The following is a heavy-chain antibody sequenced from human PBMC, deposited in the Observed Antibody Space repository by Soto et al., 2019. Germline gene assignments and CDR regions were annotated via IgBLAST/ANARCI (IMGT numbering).Heavy chain of an antibody. CDR3: ARTGSYGDY. D-gene: IGHD1-26*01. J-gene: IGHJ4*02. CDR1: GFTFSNYA. Sequence: QVQLVESGGGVVQPGRSLRLSCAASGFTFSNYAMHWVRQAPGKGLEWVAVDASKAYYAESVKGRFTISRDNSKHTLYLQMNSLRGEDTAVYYCARTGSYGDYWGQGTLVTVSS. V-gene: IGHV3-33*01. CDR2: DASKA.